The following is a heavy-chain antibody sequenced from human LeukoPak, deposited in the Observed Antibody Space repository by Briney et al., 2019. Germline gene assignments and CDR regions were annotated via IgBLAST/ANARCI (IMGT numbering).Heavy chain of an antibody. V-gene: IGHV3-30*01. Sequence: PGKSLRLSFAASGFTFSNYAMHWVRQAPGKGLEWVSLISSGGTYEYYPDSVKGRFTIARYNSKNTLYLQLNSLRAEDTAVYYCARDSTYYYDSGSSGPHYFDNWGQGTLVTVSS. CDR2: ISSGGTYE. D-gene: IGHD3-10*01. CDR1: GFTFSNYA. CDR3: ARDSTYYYDSGSSGPHYFDN. J-gene: IGHJ4*02.